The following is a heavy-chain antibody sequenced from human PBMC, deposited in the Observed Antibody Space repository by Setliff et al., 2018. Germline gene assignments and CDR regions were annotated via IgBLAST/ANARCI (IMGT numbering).Heavy chain of an antibody. CDR3: VTDPPFSGWSFDS. CDR1: GFTFSTHA. CDR2: IWSDGNTT. D-gene: IGHD6-19*01. J-gene: IGHJ4*02. Sequence: PGGSLRLSCATSGFTFSTHAMHWARQAPGKGLDWVAMIWSDGNTTYYADSVKGRFTVSRDNSKNTLYLQMNSLRVEDTAVYYCVTDPPFSGWSFDSWGQGTLVTVS. V-gene: IGHV3-33*01.